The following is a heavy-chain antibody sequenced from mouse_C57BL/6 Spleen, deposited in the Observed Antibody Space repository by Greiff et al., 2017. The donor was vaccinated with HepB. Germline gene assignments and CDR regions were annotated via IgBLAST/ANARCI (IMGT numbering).Heavy chain of an antibody. Sequence: QVQLQQPGAELVMPGASVKLSCKASGYTFTSYWMHWVKQRPGQGLEWIGEIDPSDSYTNYNQKFKGKSTLTVDKSSSTAYMQLSSLTSEDSAVYYCARSPYGSPFDYWGQGTTLTVSS. D-gene: IGHD1-1*01. CDR1: GYTFTSYW. V-gene: IGHV1-69*01. J-gene: IGHJ2*01. CDR3: ARSPYGSPFDY. CDR2: IDPSDSYT.